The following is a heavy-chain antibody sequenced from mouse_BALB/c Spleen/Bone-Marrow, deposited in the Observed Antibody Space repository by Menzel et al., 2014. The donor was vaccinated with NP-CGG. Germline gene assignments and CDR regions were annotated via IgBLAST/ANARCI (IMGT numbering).Heavy chain of an antibody. Sequence: LVESGPELVKPGASVKISCKASGYAFSSSWMNWVKQRPGQGLEWIGRIYPGDGDTNYNGKSKGKATLTADKSSSTAYMQLSSLTSVDSAVYFCARHAYGNSYWYFDVWGAGTTVTVSS. CDR3: ARHAYGNSYWYFDV. CDR1: GYAFSSSW. D-gene: IGHD2-1*01. J-gene: IGHJ1*01. CDR2: IYPGDGDT. V-gene: IGHV1-82*01.